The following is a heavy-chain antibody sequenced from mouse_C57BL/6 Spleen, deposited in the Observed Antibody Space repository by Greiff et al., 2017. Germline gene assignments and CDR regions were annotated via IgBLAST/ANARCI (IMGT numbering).Heavy chain of an antibody. CDR1: GFTFTGYG. D-gene: IGHD2-3*01. CDR3: ARQETDGYYTYYAMDY. CDR2: ISSGGSYT. J-gene: IGHJ4*01. V-gene: IGHV5-6*01. Sequence: EVQLMESGGDLVKPGASLKLSCAASGFTFTGYGMSWVRQTPVQRLEWVATISSGGSYTYYPDSVKGRFTISRDNATNTLYLQLSSLKSEYTAMYYGARQETDGYYTYYAMDYWGQGTSVTVSS.